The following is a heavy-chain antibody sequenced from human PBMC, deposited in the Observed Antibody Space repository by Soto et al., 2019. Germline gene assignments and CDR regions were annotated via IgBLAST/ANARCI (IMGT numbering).Heavy chain of an antibody. Sequence: PGGSLRLSCSASGFAFSDYTMGWVRLTPGRGLEWVSTIFSMFFTGSYNTAYADSVTGRFTISRDNSQNMLFLQMNSLGVEDAAVYYCARDRQPDGIWTFDFWGRGAQVTVSS. CDR3: ARDRQPDGIWTFDF. CDR2: IFSMFFTGSYNT. D-gene: IGHD2-15*01. V-gene: IGHV3-23*01. CDR1: GFAFSDYT. J-gene: IGHJ4*02.